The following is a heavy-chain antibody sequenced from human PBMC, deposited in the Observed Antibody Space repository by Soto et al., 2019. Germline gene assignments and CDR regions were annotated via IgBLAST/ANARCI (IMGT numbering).Heavy chain of an antibody. D-gene: IGHD6-19*01. J-gene: IGHJ4*02. CDR1: GFTFDDYA. CDR3: AKDLLGYSSGWDYFDY. Sequence: EVQLVESGGGLVQPGRSLRLSCAASGFTFDDYAMHWVRQAPGKGLEWVSGISWNSGSIGYADSVKGRFTISRDKAKNHLYMQMNSLRAEDAALYYCAKDLLGYSSGWDYFDYWGQGTLLTASS. V-gene: IGHV3-9*01. CDR2: ISWNSGSI.